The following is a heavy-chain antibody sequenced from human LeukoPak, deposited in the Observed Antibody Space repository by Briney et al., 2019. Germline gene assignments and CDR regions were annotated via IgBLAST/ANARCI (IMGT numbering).Heavy chain of an antibody. CDR2: IRYDGSNK. D-gene: IGHD6-13*01. CDR3: AKDRLGYSSSGED. Sequence: PGGSLRLSCAASGFTFSSYGMHWVRQAPGRGLEWVAFIRYDGSNKYYADSVKGRFTISRDNSKNTLYLQMNSLRAEDTAVYYCAKDRLGYSSSGEDWGQGTLVTVSS. V-gene: IGHV3-30*02. J-gene: IGHJ4*02. CDR1: GFTFSSYG.